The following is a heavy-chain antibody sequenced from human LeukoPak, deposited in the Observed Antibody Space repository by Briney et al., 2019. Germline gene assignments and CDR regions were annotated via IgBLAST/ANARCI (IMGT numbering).Heavy chain of an antibody. D-gene: IGHD6-19*01. CDR1: GFSFSSYA. Sequence: GGSLRLSCTVSGFSFSSYAVYWVRQAPGKGLEYVSAISSNGGKTYYANSVKGRFTISRDNSKNTLYLQMNSLRAEDTAVYYCARGQWLSSGAFDYWGQGTLVTVSS. V-gene: IGHV3-64*01. CDR3: ARGQWLSSGAFDY. CDR2: ISSNGGKT. J-gene: IGHJ4*02.